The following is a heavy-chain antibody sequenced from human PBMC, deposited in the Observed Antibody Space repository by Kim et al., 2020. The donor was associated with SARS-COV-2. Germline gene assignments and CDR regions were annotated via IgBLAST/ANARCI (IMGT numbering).Heavy chain of an antibody. V-gene: IGHV4-38-2*02. CDR3: ARAIAVAGGSSYFDY. CDR2: IYHSGST. CDR1: GYSISSGYY. J-gene: IGHJ4*02. Sequence: SETLSLTCTVSGYSISSGYYWGWIRQPPGKGLEWIGSIYHSGSTYYNPSLKSRVTISVDTSKNQFSLKLSSVTAADTAVYYCARAIAVAGGSSYFDYWGQGTLVTVSS. D-gene: IGHD6-19*01.